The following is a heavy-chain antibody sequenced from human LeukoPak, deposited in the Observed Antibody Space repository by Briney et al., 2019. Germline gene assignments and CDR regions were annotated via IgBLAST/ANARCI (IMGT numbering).Heavy chain of an antibody. CDR3: VRDGSYYDNSGYYYLY. D-gene: IGHD3-22*01. Sequence: ASVKVSCKVSGYTLTELSMHWVRQAPGKGLEWMGGFDPEDGETIYAQKFQGRVTMTEDTSTDTAYMELSSLRSEDTAVYYCVRDGSYYDNSGYYYLYWGQGTLVTVSS. CDR2: FDPEDGET. CDR1: GYTLTELS. V-gene: IGHV1-24*01. J-gene: IGHJ4*02.